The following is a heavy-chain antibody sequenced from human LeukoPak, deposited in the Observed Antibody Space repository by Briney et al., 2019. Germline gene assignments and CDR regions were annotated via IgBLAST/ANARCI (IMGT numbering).Heavy chain of an antibody. V-gene: IGHV3-53*01. CDR3: ARDIVVVPAATLPSYGMDV. J-gene: IGHJ6*02. Sequence: GGSLRLSCAASGFTVSSNYMSWVRQAPGKGLEWVSVIYSGGSTYYADSVKGRFTISRDNSKNTLYLQMNSLRAEDTAVYYCARDIVVVPAATLPSYGMDVWGQGTTVTVSS. CDR1: GFTVSSNY. CDR2: IYSGGST. D-gene: IGHD2-2*01.